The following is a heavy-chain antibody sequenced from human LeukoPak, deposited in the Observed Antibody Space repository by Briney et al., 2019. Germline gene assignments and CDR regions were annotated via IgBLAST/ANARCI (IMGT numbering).Heavy chain of an antibody. CDR1: GGSFSDYY. CDR2: INHRGRN. Sequence: KPSETLSLTCAVYGGSFSDYYWTWLRQPPGRGLEWIGEINHRGRNNYSPSLTNRLTISVDTSKNQFSLKLSSVTAADTAVYYCASPGVGDIVVVPAAHYWGQGTLVTVSS. D-gene: IGHD2-2*01. CDR3: ASPGVGDIVVVPAAHY. V-gene: IGHV4-34*01. J-gene: IGHJ4*02.